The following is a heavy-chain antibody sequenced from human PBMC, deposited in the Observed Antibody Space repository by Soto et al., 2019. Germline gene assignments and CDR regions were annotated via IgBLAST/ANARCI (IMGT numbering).Heavy chain of an antibody. D-gene: IGHD3-10*02. Sequence: ASVKVSCKAIGYSFTSHYMHWVRQAPGQGLEWMRTIYPGGVNIGYAQKFKGRVTMTKDTSTSTVYLQMNSLRDEDTAVYFCASEGIGYPWAECSNWGQGTMVTVSS. CDR1: GYSFTSHY. CDR2: IYPGGVNI. V-gene: IGHV1-46*01. J-gene: IGHJ4*02. CDR3: ASEGIGYPWAECSN.